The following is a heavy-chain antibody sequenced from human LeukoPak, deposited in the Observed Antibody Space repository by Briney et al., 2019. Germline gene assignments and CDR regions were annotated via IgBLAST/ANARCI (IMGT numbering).Heavy chain of an antibody. J-gene: IGHJ4*02. Sequence: GGSLRLSCAASGFTFSSYSMNWVRQAPGKGLEWVSSISSSSSYIYYADSVKGRFTISRDNSKNTLYLQMNSLRAEDTAAYYCANKPPGYSYGLPTHWGQGTLVTVSS. V-gene: IGHV3-21*04. D-gene: IGHD5-18*01. CDR1: GFTFSSYS. CDR2: ISSSSSYI. CDR3: ANKPPGYSYGLPTH.